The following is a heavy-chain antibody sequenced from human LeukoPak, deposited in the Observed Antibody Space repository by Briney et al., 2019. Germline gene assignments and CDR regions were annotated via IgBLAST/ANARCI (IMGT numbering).Heavy chain of an antibody. D-gene: IGHD2-15*01. CDR3: ARCGNQVVVVAATPLGAFDI. V-gene: IGHV4-34*01. J-gene: IGHJ3*02. CDR2: INHSGSA. Sequence: PSETLSLTCAVYGGSLSGYYWSWIRQPPAKGLERIGEINHSGSANYNPSLKSRVTISVDTSKNQFSLKLSSVTAADTAVYYCARCGNQVVVVAATPLGAFDIWGQGTMVTVSS. CDR1: GGSLSGYY.